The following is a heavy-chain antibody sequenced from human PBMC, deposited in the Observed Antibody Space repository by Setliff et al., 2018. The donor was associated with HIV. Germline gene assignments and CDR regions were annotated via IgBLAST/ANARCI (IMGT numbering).Heavy chain of an antibody. D-gene: IGHD2-15*01. J-gene: IGHJ6*04. V-gene: IGHV1-69*13. Sequence: SVKVSCKASGDTFHSHAISWVRQAPGQGLEWMGGIIPIFGTPNYAQKFKGRLTITADESTSTVYMELSSLRSEDTAVYYCARDSRDIVVVIAPEPEPYYYYGMDVWGEGTTVTVSS. CDR3: ARDSRDIVVVIAPEPEPYYYYGMDV. CDR2: IIPIFGTP. CDR1: GDTFHSHA.